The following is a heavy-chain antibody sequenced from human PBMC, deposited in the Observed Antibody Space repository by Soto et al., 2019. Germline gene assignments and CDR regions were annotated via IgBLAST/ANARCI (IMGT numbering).Heavy chain of an antibody. CDR3: ARYPRGSGWFEGGVDY. V-gene: IGHV3-48*01. CDR2: ISSSSSTI. J-gene: IGHJ4*02. CDR1: GFTFSSYS. D-gene: IGHD6-19*01. Sequence: GGSLRLSCAASGFTFSSYSMNWVRQAPGKGLEWVSYISSSSSTIYYADSVKGRFTISRDNAKNSLYLQMNSLRAEDTAVYYCARYPRGSGWFEGGVDYWGQGTLVTVSS.